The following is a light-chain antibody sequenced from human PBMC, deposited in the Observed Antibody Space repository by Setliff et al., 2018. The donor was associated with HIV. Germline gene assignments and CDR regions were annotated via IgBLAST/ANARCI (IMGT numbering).Light chain of an antibody. J-gene: IGLJ1*01. CDR2: DNS. CDR3: QSYDTSLSGYV. CDR1: SSNIGASYA. Sequence: LAQPPSVSGVPGQRVTVSCTGTSSNIGASYAVHWYQQFPGAAPKLVIYDNSNRPSGVPDRFSGSKSGTSASLVIAGLQPEDEADYYCQSYDTSLSGYVFGTGTKVTVL. V-gene: IGLV1-40*01.